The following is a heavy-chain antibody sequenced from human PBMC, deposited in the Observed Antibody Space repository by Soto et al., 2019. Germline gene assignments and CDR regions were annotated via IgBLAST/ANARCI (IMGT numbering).Heavy chain of an antibody. CDR3: ARVVVVPASTKYYYYHYMVV. CDR2: IYYSGST. Sequence: SETLSLTCTVSGGSISSGGYYWSWIRQHPGKGLEWIGYIYYSGSTYYNPSLKSRVTISVDTSKNQFSLKLSSVTAADTAVYYCARVVVVPASTKYYYYHYMVVSCKGTTFTDS. CDR1: GGSISSGGYY. V-gene: IGHV4-31*02. J-gene: IGHJ6*03. D-gene: IGHD2-2*01.